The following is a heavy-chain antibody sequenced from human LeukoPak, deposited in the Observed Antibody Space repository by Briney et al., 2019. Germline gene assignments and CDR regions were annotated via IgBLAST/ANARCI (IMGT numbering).Heavy chain of an antibody. D-gene: IGHD1-1*01. CDR1: GFTFSSYA. J-gene: IGHJ6*02. V-gene: IGHV3-23*01. CDR3: ARAVGWVGRRGGMDV. CDR2: ISGSGGST. Sequence: GGSLRLSCAASGFTFSSYAMSWVRQAPGKGLEWVSAISGSGGSTYYADSVKGRFTISREDVRNSLYLQMNSLRAGDTAVYYCARAVGWVGRRGGMDVWGQGTTVTVSS.